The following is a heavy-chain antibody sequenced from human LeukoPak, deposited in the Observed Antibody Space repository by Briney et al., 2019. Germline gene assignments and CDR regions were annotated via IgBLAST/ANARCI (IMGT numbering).Heavy chain of an antibody. V-gene: IGHV1-2*02. J-gene: IGHJ4*02. Sequence: GASVTVSYKASGYTFTDYYMHWVGQAPGQGREWMGWINPNSGGTNYAQKFQGRVTMTRDTSISTAYMELNRLRYDDTAVYYCARDRDYGSGIFDYWGQGTLVTVSS. CDR1: GYTFTDYY. CDR2: INPNSGGT. CDR3: ARDRDYGSGIFDY. D-gene: IGHD3-10*01.